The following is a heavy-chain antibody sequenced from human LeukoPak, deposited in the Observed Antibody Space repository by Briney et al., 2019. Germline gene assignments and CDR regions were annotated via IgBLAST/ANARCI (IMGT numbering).Heavy chain of an antibody. D-gene: IGHD2-15*01. CDR2: MYSSGSA. Sequence: SETLSLTCTVSGGSISSYYWTWIRQPPGKRLEWIGCMYSSGSADYNPSLKSRVTISIDTSKNQFSLRLSSVTAADTALYYCARADKRGYFYGMDVWGLGTTVTVSS. CDR1: GGSISSYY. V-gene: IGHV4-59*01. J-gene: IGHJ6*02. CDR3: ARADKRGYFYGMDV.